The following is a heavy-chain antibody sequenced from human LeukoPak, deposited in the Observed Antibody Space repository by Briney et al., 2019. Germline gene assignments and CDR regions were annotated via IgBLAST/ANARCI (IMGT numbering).Heavy chain of an antibody. J-gene: IGHJ3*02. V-gene: IGHV1-18*01. CDR3: ARASYYDSSGYVAFDAFDI. CDR1: GYTFTSYG. Sequence: GASVKVSCKASGYTFTSYGISWVRQAPGQGLEWMGWISAYNGNTNYAQKLQGRVTMTTDTSTSTAYMELRSLRSDDTAVYYCARASYYDSSGYVAFDAFDIWGQGTMVTVSS. CDR2: ISAYNGNT. D-gene: IGHD3-22*01.